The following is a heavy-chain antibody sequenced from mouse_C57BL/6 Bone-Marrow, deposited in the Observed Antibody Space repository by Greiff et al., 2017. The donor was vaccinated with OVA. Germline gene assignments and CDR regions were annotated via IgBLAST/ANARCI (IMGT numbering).Heavy chain of an antibody. CDR2: ISSGGSYT. Sequence: EVQLVESGGDLVKPGGSLKLSCAASGFTFSSYGMSWVRQTPDKRLEWVATISSGGSYTYYPDSVKGRFTISRDNAKNTLYLQMSSLKSEDTAMYYCARPHYYGSSYGFAYWGQGTLVTVSA. CDR1: GFTFSSYG. J-gene: IGHJ3*01. CDR3: ARPHYYGSSYGFAY. V-gene: IGHV5-6*01. D-gene: IGHD1-1*01.